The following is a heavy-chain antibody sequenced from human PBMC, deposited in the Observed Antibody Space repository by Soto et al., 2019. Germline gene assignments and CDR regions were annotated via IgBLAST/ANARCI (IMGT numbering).Heavy chain of an antibody. CDR3: ARDLSWGSNWYYYMDV. D-gene: IGHD7-27*01. J-gene: IGHJ6*03. Sequence: PGGSMRLSCTTAGLNLIDCAMNWVRQTTGKGLEWVSYISSSSSVIDYADSVKGRFTVSRDNARNSLYPQMNSLRAEDTAVYYCARDLSWGSNWYYYMDVWGKGTTVTVSS. CDR2: ISSSSSVI. CDR1: GLNLIDCA. V-gene: IGHV3-48*01.